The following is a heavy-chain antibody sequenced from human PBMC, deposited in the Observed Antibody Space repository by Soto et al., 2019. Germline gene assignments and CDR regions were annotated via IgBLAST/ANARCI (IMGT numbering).Heavy chain of an antibody. Sequence: GGSLRGSCAASGFTFRGYAMSWVRQSPGKGLEWVSANSGSGGSTYYADSVKGRFTISRDNSKNTLYLQLNSLRAEDTAVYYCAKSSQWYYYDSSSYQVCDYWGQGTLVTVSS. CDR3: AKSSQWYYYDSSSYQVCDY. J-gene: IGHJ4*02. D-gene: IGHD3-22*01. V-gene: IGHV3-23*01. CDR1: GFTFRGYA. CDR2: NSGSGGST.